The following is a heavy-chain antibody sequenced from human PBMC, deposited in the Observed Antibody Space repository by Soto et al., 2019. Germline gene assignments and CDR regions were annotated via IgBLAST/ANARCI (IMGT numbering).Heavy chain of an antibody. CDR2: LYSSGRA. CDR1: GVSISPYY. Sequence: QVQLQESGPGLVKTSETLSLTCTVSGVSISPYYWTWIRQPAGKGLEWIGHLYSSGRATYNPSLKTLRTMSVFRGDFSLPLKSVTAADTSVYYCARHFDVNTALDYYYFDLWGRGALVTVSS. D-gene: IGHD5-18*01. J-gene: IGHJ2*01. V-gene: IGHV4-4*07. CDR3: ARHFDVNTALDYYYFDL.